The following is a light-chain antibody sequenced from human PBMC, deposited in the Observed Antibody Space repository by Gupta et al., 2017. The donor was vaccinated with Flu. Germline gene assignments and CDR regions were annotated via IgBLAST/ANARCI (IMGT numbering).Light chain of an antibody. Sequence: EIVLTQSPDFQSVTPKERVTITCRASQNIGGALHWYQQKPDQSPKVLIKYASQSFSGVPSRFSGSGSGTDFTLTINGLETEDAATYYCHQSSDLPWTFGKGPRWKSN. CDR1: QNIGGA. CDR3: HQSSDLPWT. V-gene: IGKV6-21*01. J-gene: IGKJ1*01. CDR2: YAS.